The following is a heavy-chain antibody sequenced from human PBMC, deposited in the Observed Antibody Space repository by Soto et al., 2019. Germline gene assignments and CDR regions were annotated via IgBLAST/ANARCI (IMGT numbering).Heavy chain of an antibody. CDR2: ITVGTGNT. J-gene: IGHJ4*02. Sequence: SVKVSCKASGFTFTSSSVQWVRQARGQRLKWIGWITVGTGNTNYAQKFQEGVTITRDMSTSTAYMELSNLRSEDTAVYYCAAGDSSGYYGGWGQGTQVTVSS. D-gene: IGHD3-22*01. CDR3: AAGDSSGYYGG. CDR1: GFTFTSSS. V-gene: IGHV1-58*01.